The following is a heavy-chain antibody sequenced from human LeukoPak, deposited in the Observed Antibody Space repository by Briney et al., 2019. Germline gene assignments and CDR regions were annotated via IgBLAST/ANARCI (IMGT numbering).Heavy chain of an antibody. V-gene: IGHV3-9*01. D-gene: IGHD5-18*01. CDR1: GFTFDDFA. CDR3: AKGRRGYSYGSVAFDI. Sequence: PGGSLRLSCAASGFTFDDFAMHWVRQAPGKGLEWVSSISWNSGSIGYADSVKGRFTISRDNAKNSLYLQMNSLRAEDTALYYCAKGRRGYSYGSVAFDIWGQGTMVTVSS. CDR2: ISWNSGSI. J-gene: IGHJ3*02.